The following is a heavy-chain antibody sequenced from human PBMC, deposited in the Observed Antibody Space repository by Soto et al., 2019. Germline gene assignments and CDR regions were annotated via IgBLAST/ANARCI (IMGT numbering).Heavy chain of an antibody. CDR1: GFTFSTYA. Sequence: EVQLLESGGVLVQPGGSLRLSCAASGFTFSTYAMTWVRQAPGKGLEWVSSISGSGGRTYYADSVKGRFTISRDNSKNTLYLQTNSLRAEDTAVYYCAKAGDYHGSESYFPLDYWGQRTLVPVSS. J-gene: IGHJ4*02. V-gene: IGHV3-23*01. CDR2: ISGSGGRT. CDR3: AKAGDYHGSESYFPLDY. D-gene: IGHD3-10*01.